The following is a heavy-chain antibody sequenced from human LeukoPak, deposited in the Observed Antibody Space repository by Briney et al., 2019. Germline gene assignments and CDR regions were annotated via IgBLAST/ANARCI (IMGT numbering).Heavy chain of an antibody. V-gene: IGHV4-38-2*02. CDR3: ATVRRGFGESSKYYSYYYMDV. J-gene: IGHJ6*03. Sequence: SETLSLTCTVSGYPISSGYYWGWIRQPPGKGLEWIGSIYHSGSTYYNPSLKSRVTISVDTSKNQFSLNLSSVTAADTAVYYCATVRRGFGESSKYYSYYYMDVWGKGTTVTISS. D-gene: IGHD3-10*01. CDR2: IYHSGST. CDR1: GYPISSGYY.